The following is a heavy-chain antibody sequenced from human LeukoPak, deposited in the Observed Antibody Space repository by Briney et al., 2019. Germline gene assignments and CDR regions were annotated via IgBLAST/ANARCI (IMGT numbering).Heavy chain of an antibody. CDR3: ARDLRGYSYGYSLDY. Sequence: GRSLRLSCAASGFTFSSYAMHWVRQAPGKGLEWVAVISYDGSNKYYADSVKGRFTISRDNSKNTLYLQMNSLRAEDTAVYYCARDLRGYSYGYSLDYWGQGTLVTVSS. CDR2: ISYDGSNK. J-gene: IGHJ4*02. D-gene: IGHD5-18*01. V-gene: IGHV3-30-3*01. CDR1: GFTFSSYA.